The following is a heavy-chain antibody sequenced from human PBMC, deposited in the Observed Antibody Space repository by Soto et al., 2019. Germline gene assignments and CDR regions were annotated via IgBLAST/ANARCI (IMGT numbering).Heavy chain of an antibody. Sequence: EVQLVESGGGLVQPGRSLRLSCAASGFTFDDYAMHWVRQAPGKGLEWVSGISWNSGSIGYADSVKGRFTISRDNAKNSLYLQMNSLRAEDTALYYCAKETVAGTGYYYYGMDVWGQGTTVTVSS. D-gene: IGHD6-19*01. CDR2: ISWNSGSI. V-gene: IGHV3-9*01. CDR3: AKETVAGTGYYYYGMDV. CDR1: GFTFDDYA. J-gene: IGHJ6*02.